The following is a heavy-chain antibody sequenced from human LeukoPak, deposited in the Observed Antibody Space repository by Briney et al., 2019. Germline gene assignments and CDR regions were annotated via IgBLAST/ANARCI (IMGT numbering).Heavy chain of an antibody. V-gene: IGHV4-39*02. J-gene: IGHJ4*02. D-gene: IGHD3-22*01. CDR2: IYYSGRT. CDR3: ARLYYYDSSGPPL. CDR1: GDSISSSNYY. Sequence: SETLSLTCTISGDSISSSNYYWGWIRQPPGKGLEWIGNIYYSGRTYYNPSLKSRVTISVDTSKNDFSLKLSSVTAADTAVYYCARLYYYDSSGPPLWGQGTLITVSS.